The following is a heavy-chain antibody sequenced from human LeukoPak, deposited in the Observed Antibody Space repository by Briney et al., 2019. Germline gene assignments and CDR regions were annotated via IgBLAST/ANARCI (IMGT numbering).Heavy chain of an antibody. CDR3: ATDSSGWSYGMDV. J-gene: IGHJ6*02. CDR1: GGSISSYY. CDR2: IYYSGST. D-gene: IGHD6-19*01. Sequence: SETLSLTCTVSGGSISSYYWSWIRQPPGKGLKWIGYIYYSGSTNYNPSLKSRVTISVDTSKNQFSLKLSSVTAADTAVYYCATDSSGWSYGMDVWGQGTTVTVSS. V-gene: IGHV4-59*08.